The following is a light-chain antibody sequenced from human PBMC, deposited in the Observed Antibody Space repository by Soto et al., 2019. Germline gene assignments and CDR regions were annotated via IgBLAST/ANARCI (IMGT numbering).Light chain of an antibody. J-gene: IGKJ3*01. CDR2: RAS. CDR1: QSVSSNF. CDR3: QQYVSSPCT. Sequence: EIVLTQSPGTLSLSPGERATFSCRASQSVSSNFVAWFQQKPGQVPRLLIYRASNRATGIPDRFSGSGSGTDFTLTINRLEPEDFAVYYCQQYVSSPCTFGPGTKVDI. V-gene: IGKV3-20*01.